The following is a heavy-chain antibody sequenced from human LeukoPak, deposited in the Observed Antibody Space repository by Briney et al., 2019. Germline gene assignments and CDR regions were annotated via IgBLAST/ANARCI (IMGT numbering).Heavy chain of an antibody. V-gene: IGHV1-2*02. CDR3: ARERVRSPNWFDP. CDR1: GYTFTGYY. Sequence: ASVKVSCKASGYTFTGYYMHWVRQAPGQGLEWMGWINPNSGGTNYAQKFQGRVTMTRDTSISTAYMEPSRLRSDDTAVYYCARERVRSPNWFDPWGQGTLVTVSS. J-gene: IGHJ5*02. CDR2: INPNSGGT.